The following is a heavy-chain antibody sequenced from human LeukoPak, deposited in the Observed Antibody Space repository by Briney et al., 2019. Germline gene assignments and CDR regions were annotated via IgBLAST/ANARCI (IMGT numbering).Heavy chain of an antibody. D-gene: IGHD3-16*02. CDR1: GFTFSSYA. J-gene: IGHJ4*02. V-gene: IGHV3-23*01. Sequence: GGSLRLSCAASGFTFSSYAMSWVRQAPGKGLEWVSAISGSGGSTYYADSVKGRFTISRDNSKNTLYLQMNSLRAEDTAVYYCAKGTLTFGGVIVQPFDYWGQGTLVTVSS. CDR3: AKGTLTFGGVIVQPFDY. CDR2: ISGSGGST.